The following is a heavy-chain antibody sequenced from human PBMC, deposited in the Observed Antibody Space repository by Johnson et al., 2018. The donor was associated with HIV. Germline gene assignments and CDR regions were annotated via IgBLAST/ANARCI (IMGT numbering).Heavy chain of an antibody. D-gene: IGHD3-22*01. CDR2: TPYDGSNK. CDR1: GFSFSSYG. J-gene: IGHJ3*02. V-gene: IGHV3-30*02. CDR3: AKETRDSRSAFDI. Sequence: QVRLVESGGGVVQPGGSLTLSCAASGFSFSSYGIHWVRQAPGTGLEWVAFTPYDGSNKYYADSVKSRFTISRDTSKNTLYLQMNSLRAEDTAVYYCAKETRDSRSAFDIWGQGTMVTVAS.